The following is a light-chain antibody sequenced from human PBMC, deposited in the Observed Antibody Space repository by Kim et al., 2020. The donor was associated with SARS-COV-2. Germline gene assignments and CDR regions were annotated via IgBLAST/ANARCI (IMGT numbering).Light chain of an antibody. Sequence: DIQMTQYPSSLSASVGDTVTITCRASQGISTWLAWYQQKPGTAPRLLIYAASVLYSGVPSRFSGSGSGTDFTLTITNLQPEDFATYYCQQGDRVPLTFAAGTKVDIK. CDR3: QQGDRVPLT. CDR1: QGISTW. CDR2: AAS. J-gene: IGKJ4*02. V-gene: IGKV1-12*01.